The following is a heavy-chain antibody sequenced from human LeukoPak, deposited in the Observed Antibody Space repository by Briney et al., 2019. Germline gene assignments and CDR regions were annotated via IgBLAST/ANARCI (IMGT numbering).Heavy chain of an antibody. CDR2: ICYSWST. CDR3: ATGNGDPGFDY. D-gene: IGHD4-17*01. J-gene: IGHJ4*02. V-gene: IGHV4-59*08. Sequence: ASETLSLTCTVSGGSISSYYWSWIRQPPGKGLEWIGYICYSWSTNYNPSLKSRVTISVDTSKNQFSLKLSSVTAADTAVYYCATGNGDPGFDYWGQGTLVTVSS. CDR1: GGSISSYY.